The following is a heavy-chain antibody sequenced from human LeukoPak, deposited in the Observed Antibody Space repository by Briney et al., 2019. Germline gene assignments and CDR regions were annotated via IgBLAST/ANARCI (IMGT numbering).Heavy chain of an antibody. D-gene: IGHD3-22*01. J-gene: IGHJ4*02. CDR1: GYTLTELS. Sequence: ASVKVSXKVSGYTLTELSMHWVRQAPGKGLEWMGGFDPEDGETIYAQKFQGRVTMTEDTSTDTAYMELSSLRSEDTAVYYCATDARYYYDSSGDYWGQGTLVTVSS. CDR3: ATDARYYYDSSGDY. CDR2: FDPEDGET. V-gene: IGHV1-24*01.